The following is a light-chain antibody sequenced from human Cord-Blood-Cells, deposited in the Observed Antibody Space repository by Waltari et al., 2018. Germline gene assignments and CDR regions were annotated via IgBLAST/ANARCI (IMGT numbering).Light chain of an antibody. CDR3: NSRDSSGNHLVV. J-gene: IGLJ2*01. Sequence: SSELTQDPAVSVALGQTVRITCQGDSLRSYYASWYQQKPGQAPVLVIYGKNNPPSGIPSRFSGSSSGNTASLTITGAQAEDEADYYCNSRDSSGNHLVVFGGGTKLTVL. CDR2: GKN. CDR1: SLRSYY. V-gene: IGLV3-19*01.